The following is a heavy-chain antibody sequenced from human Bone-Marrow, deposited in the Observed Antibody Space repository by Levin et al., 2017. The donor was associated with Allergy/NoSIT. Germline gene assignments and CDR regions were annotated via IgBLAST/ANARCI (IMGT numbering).Heavy chain of an antibody. CDR3: AKGGVYDFWSGYTRAGYFQH. CDR2: ISGSGGST. Sequence: GESLKISCAASGFTFSSYAMSWVRQAPGKGLEWVSSISGSGGSTYYADSVKGRFTISRDNSKNTLYLQINGLRAEDTAVYYCAKGGVYDFWSGYTRAGYFQHWGQGTLVTVSS. CDR1: GFTFSSYA. V-gene: IGHV3-23*01. D-gene: IGHD3-3*01. J-gene: IGHJ1*01.